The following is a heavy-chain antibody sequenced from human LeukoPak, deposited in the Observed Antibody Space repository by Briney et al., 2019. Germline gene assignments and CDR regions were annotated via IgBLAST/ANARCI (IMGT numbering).Heavy chain of an antibody. Sequence: SETLSLTCAVSGYSLSSDYYWGWIRQPPGEGLEWIGSSHQSASTYYNPSLKSRVTISVDTSKNQFSLKVSSVTAADTAVYYCARLQQDRGSTWYAEYYYYIDVWGKGTTVTVSS. CDR1: GYSLSSDYY. D-gene: IGHD6-13*01. CDR2: SHQSAST. J-gene: IGHJ6*03. CDR3: ARLQQDRGSTWYAEYYYYIDV. V-gene: IGHV4-38-2*01.